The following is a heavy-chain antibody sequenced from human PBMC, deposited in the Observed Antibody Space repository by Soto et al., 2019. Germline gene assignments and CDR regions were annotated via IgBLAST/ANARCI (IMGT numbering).Heavy chain of an antibody. Sequence: PGGSLRLSCAASGFTFSAYAMSWVRQAPGKGLEWVSGIGGSGGSTWNADSVKGRFTISRDNSKNTLYLQMNNLRAEDTAMYYCTRQPISKPEVAGAIHNWFDPWGQGTLVTVSS. D-gene: IGHD6-13*01. V-gene: IGHV3-23*01. CDR2: IGGSGGST. CDR3: TRQPISKPEVAGAIHNWFDP. CDR1: GFTFSAYA. J-gene: IGHJ5*02.